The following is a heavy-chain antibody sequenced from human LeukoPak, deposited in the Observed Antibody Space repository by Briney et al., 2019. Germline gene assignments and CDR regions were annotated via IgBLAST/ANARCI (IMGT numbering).Heavy chain of an antibody. D-gene: IGHD6-13*01. CDR3: ARRYSSSWYENYYYYGMDV. V-gene: IGHV4-34*01. CDR2: INHSGST. Sequence: SETLFLTCAVYGGSFSGYYWSWIRQPPGKGLEWIGEINHSGSTNYNPSLKSRVTISVDTSKNQFSLKLSSVTAADTAVYYCARRYSSSWYENYYYYGMDVWGKGTTVTVSS. J-gene: IGHJ6*04. CDR1: GGSFSGYY.